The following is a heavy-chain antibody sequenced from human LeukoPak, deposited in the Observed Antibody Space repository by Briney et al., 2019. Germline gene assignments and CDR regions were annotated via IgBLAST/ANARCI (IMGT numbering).Heavy chain of an antibody. CDR1: GCTFTSYG. D-gene: IGHD3-9*01. CDR2: ISAYNGNT. J-gene: IGHJ6*03. CDR3: ARQLPVLRYFDWLPYYYYYMDV. V-gene: IGHV1-18*01. Sequence: ASVKVSCKASGCTFTSYGISWVRQAPGQGLEWMGWISAYNGNTNYAQKLQGRVTMTTDTSTSTAYMELRSLRSDDTAVYYCARQLPVLRYFDWLPYYYYYMDVWGKGTTVTVSS.